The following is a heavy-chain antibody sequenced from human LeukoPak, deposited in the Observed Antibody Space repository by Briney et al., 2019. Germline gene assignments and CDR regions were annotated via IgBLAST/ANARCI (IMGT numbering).Heavy chain of an antibody. J-gene: IGHJ4*02. CDR3: ARDLDTAMAAMVN. Sequence: KPGGSLRLSCAASGFTFSSYSMNWVRQAPGKGLEWVSSISSSSSYIYYADSVKGRFTISRDNAKNSLYLQMNSLRAEDTAVYYCARDLDTAMAAMVNWGQGTLVTVSS. CDR2: ISSSSSYI. CDR1: GFTFSSYS. D-gene: IGHD5-18*01. V-gene: IGHV3-21*01.